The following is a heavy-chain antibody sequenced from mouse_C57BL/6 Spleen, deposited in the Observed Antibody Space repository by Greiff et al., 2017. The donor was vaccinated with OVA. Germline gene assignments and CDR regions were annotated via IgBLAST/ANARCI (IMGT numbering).Heavy chain of an antibody. J-gene: IGHJ2*01. CDR2: ISDGGSYT. Sequence: EVQLVESGGGLVKPGGSLKLSCAASGFTFSSYAMSWVRQTPEKRLEWVATISDGGSYTYYPDNVKGRFTISRDNAKNNLYLQMSHLKSEDTAMYYCARDTLGFDYWGQGTTLTVSS. D-gene: IGHD4-1*01. CDR3: ARDTLGFDY. V-gene: IGHV5-4*01. CDR1: GFTFSSYA.